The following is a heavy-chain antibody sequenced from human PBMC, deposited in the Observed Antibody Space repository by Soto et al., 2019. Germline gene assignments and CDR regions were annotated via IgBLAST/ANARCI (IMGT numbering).Heavy chain of an antibody. CDR2: IKSKTDGGTT. J-gene: IGHJ2*01. CDR1: GFTFSKAW. Sequence: GGALRLSWAASGFTFSKAWKNGGRQAPGKGLEWVGRIKSKTDGGTTDYAAPVKGRFTISRDDSKNTLYLQMNSLKTEDTAVYFCFFARECDHRDLHAFRGR. CDR3: FFARECDHRDLHAF. V-gene: IGHV3-15*07. D-gene: IGHD3-3*01.